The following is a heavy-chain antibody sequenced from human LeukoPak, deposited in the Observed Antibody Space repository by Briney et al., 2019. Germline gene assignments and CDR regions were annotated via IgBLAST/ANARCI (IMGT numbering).Heavy chain of an antibody. J-gene: IGHJ4*02. V-gene: IGHV4-61*02. CDR2: IHTSGST. Sequence: SETLSLTCTVSGGSISSGSYYWSWHRQPAGPGLEWIGRIHTSGSTNYNPSHNSRVTISVDTTKNQFSLKLSSVTAADTAVYYCAREEQWLVRSFDYWGQGTLVTVSS. CDR3: AREEQWLVRSFDY. D-gene: IGHD6-19*01. CDR1: GGSISSGSYY.